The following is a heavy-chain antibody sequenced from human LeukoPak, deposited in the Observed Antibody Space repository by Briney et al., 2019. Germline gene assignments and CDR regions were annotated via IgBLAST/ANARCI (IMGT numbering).Heavy chain of an antibody. J-gene: IGHJ4*02. Sequence: GGSLRLSCAASGFTFSTYEINWVRQAPGKGLEWISYISGSADTAYYADSVKGRFTMSRDNARNSLYPQMNSLGAEDTAVYYCTRDLRDCSGGSCPYYFDYWGQGTLVTVSS. CDR3: TRDLRDCSGGSCPYYFDY. D-gene: IGHD2-15*01. CDR2: ISGSADTA. V-gene: IGHV3-48*03. CDR1: GFTFSTYE.